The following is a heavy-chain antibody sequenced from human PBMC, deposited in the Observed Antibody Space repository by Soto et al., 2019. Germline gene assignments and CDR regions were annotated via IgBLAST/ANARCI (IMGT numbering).Heavy chain of an antibody. CDR2: INHSGST. CDR1: GGSFSGYY. Sequence: ASETLSLTCAVYGGSFSGYYWSWIRQPPGKGLEWIGEINHSGSTNYNPSLKSRVTISVDTSQSRFSLKLTSVTAADTAVYYCARHRVPSVYDPIPGCFDSWGQGILVTVSS. D-gene: IGHD5-12*01. CDR3: ARHRVPSVYDPIPGCFDS. V-gene: IGHV4-34*01. J-gene: IGHJ4*02.